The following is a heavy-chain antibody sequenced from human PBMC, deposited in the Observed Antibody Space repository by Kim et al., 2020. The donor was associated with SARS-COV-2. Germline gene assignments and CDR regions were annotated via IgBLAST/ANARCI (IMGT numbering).Heavy chain of an antibody. Sequence: ASVKVSCKASGYTFTGYYMHWVRQAPGQGLEWMGWINPNSGGTNYAQKFQGWVTMTRDTSISTAYMELNRLRSDDAAVYYCARAHDTYYYGSGNWFDPWGQGALVTVSS. J-gene: IGHJ5*02. V-gene: IGHV1-2*04. CDR2: INPNSGGT. CDR1: GYTFTGYY. CDR3: ARAHDTYYYGSGNWFDP. D-gene: IGHD3-10*01.